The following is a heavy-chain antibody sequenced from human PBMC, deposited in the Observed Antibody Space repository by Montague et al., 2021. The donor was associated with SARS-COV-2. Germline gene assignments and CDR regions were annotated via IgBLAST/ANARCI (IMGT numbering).Heavy chain of an antibody. CDR3: AVQELAYFYY. D-gene: IGHD5-24*01. J-gene: IGHJ4*02. CDR1: GGSISSSNW. Sequence: SETLSLTCAVSGGSISSSNWWSWVRQPPGKGLELIGEIYRSGRTNYNPSLKSRVTISVDESTGQFSLKLSSVTAADTAVYYCAVQELAYFYYWGQGTLVTVSS. CDR2: IYRSGRT. V-gene: IGHV4-4*02.